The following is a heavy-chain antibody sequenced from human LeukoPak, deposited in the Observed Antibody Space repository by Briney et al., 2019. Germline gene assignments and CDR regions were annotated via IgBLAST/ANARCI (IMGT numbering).Heavy chain of an antibody. CDR2: ISGSGGST. J-gene: IGHJ4*02. CDR1: GFTFSSYA. Sequence: GGSLRLSCAASGFTFSSYAMSWVRQAPGKGLEWGSAISGSGGSTYYADSVKGRFTISRDNSKNTLYLQMNSLRAEDTAVYYCAKVGQLLWFGELLPDYDYWGQGTLVTVSS. D-gene: IGHD3-10*01. V-gene: IGHV3-23*01. CDR3: AKVGQLLWFGELLPDYDY.